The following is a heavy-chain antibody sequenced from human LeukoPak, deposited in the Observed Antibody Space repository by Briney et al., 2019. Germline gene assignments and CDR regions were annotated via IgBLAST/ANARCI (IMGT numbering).Heavy chain of an antibody. CDR2: ISGSGGST. V-gene: IGHV3-23*01. CDR1: GFIFSNYA. D-gene: IGHD6-19*01. CDR3: AKDLGYTSGWSDY. J-gene: IGHJ4*02. Sequence: GSLRLSCAASGFIFSNYAMSWVRQAPGKGLEWVSGISGSGGSTYYADPVKGRFTISRDNSKNTLYLQMNSLRAEDTAVYYCAKDLGYTSGWSDYWGQGTLVTVSS.